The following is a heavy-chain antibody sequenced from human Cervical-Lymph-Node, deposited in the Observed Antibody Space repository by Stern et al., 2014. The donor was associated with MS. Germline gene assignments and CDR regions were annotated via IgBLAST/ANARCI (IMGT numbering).Heavy chain of an antibody. CDR2: ISSSGNVK. J-gene: IGHJ4*02. CDR3: ARTRAN. Sequence: HLVESGGGLVKPGGSLRLSCAGSGFTFSDFYINWIRQAPGKGLEWVSSISSSGNVKYYADSVKGRFTISRDNAKRSVSLQMNSLRVEDTAVYYCARTRANWGQGTVVTVSS. CDR1: GFTFSDFY. V-gene: IGHV3-11*01.